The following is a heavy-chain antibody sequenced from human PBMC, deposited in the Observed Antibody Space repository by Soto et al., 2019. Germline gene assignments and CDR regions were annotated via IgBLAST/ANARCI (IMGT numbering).Heavy chain of an antibody. CDR1: GLTFSSYW. D-gene: IGHD3-22*01. V-gene: IGHV3-7*01. J-gene: IGHJ4*02. CDR3: ASAYYYDSSGYSPGGY. CDR2: IKQDGSQK. Sequence: EVQLVESGGGLVQPGGSLRLSCAASGLTFSSYWMSWVRQAPGKWLEWVANIKQDGSQKYYVDSVKGRFTISRDNAKNSLYLQMNSRRVEDTAVYYCASAYYYDSSGYSPGGYWGQGTLVTVSS.